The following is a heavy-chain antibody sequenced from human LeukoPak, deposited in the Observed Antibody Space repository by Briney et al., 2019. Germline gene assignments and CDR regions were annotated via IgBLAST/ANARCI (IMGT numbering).Heavy chain of an antibody. CDR1: GGTFSSYA. CDR3: ARGWSGYDFDY. CDR2: IIPILGIA. J-gene: IGHJ4*02. V-gene: IGHV1-69*04. Sequence: SVKVSCKASGGTFSSYAISWVRQAPGQGLEWMGRIIPILGIANYAQKFQGRVTITADESTRTAYMELSSLRSEDTAVYYCARGWSGYDFDYWGQGTLVTVSS. D-gene: IGHD5-12*01.